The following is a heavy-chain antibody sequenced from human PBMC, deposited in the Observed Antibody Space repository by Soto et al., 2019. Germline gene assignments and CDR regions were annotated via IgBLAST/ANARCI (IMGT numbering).Heavy chain of an antibody. CDR3: ARLRCSSTSCYLGFDY. Sequence: PSETLSLTCAVSGGSFSSVNWWTWVRQPPGKGLEWIGEIHHSGNTNYNPSLKSRVTISVDKSKHQFSLRLSSMTAADTAVYYWARLRCSSTSCYLGFDYWGQGTLVTVSS. V-gene: IGHV4-4*02. J-gene: IGHJ4*02. CDR2: IHHSGNT. D-gene: IGHD2-2*01. CDR1: GGSFSSVNW.